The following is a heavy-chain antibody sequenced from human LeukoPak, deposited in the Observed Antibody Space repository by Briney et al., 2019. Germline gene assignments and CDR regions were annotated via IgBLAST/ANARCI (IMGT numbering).Heavy chain of an antibody. Sequence: ASVKVSCKVSGYSLIELSIHWVRQAPGKGLEWMGGFNPEEGKKMYAQKFQGRVTITRDISASTAYMELSSLRSEDTAVYFCARDSDLEWGDNWFDPWGQGTLVTVSS. V-gene: IGHV1-24*01. CDR2: FNPEEGKK. CDR1: GYSLIELS. CDR3: ARDSDLEWGDNWFDP. D-gene: IGHD1-26*01. J-gene: IGHJ5*02.